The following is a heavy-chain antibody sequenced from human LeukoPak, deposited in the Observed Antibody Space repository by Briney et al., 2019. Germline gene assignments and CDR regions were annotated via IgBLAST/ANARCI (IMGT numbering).Heavy chain of an antibody. CDR3: ARVRAPRPTTRVWFDP. Sequence: SETLSLTCTVSGGSISSYYWSWVRQPPGKGLEWIGEINHSGSTNYNPSLKSRVTISVDTSKNQFSLKLSSVTAADAAVYYCARVRAPRPTTRVWFDPWGQGTLVTVSS. CDR1: GGSISSYY. D-gene: IGHD6-6*01. CDR2: INHSGST. V-gene: IGHV4-34*01. J-gene: IGHJ5*02.